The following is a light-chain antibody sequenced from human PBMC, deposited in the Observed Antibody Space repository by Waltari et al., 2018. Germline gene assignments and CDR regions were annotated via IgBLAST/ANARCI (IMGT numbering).Light chain of an antibody. CDR3: QQSYSTPFT. V-gene: IGKV1-39*01. J-gene: IGKJ3*01. CDR1: QSISSY. CDR2: AAS. Sequence: DIQMTQSPSSLSASVAASVTITCRASQSISSYLNWYQQKPGKAPKLLIYAASTFQSGVPSRFSGSGSGTDFTLTISSLQPEDFATYYCQQSYSTPFTFGPGTKVDIK.